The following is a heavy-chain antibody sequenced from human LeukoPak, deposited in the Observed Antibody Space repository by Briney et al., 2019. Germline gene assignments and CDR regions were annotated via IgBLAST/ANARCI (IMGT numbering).Heavy chain of an antibody. J-gene: IGHJ5*02. D-gene: IGHD3-16*02. CDR3: ATFKPARDWGTYRVNWLDP. CDR2: INHSRST. CDR1: GGSLSDYY. Sequence: KPSETLSLTCAVYGGSLSDYYWSWIRQPPGKGLEWIGEINHSRSTNYNSSLKSRITISLDTSKNQFSLKLSSVTAADTAVYYCATFKPARDWGTYRVNWLDPWGQGTLVTVSS. V-gene: IGHV4-34*01.